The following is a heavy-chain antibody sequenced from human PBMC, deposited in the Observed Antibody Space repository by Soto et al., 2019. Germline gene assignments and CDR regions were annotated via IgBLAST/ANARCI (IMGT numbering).Heavy chain of an antibody. Sequence: SETLSLTCAVSGVSVTNGDYYWTWMRQSPGKGLEGIGNIYYTETTNYNPSLNSRLSISIDTSRNQFSLQLTSVTAADTAIYYCARQRRGGYWFDPWGQGTLVTVSS. CDR1: GVSVTNGDYY. V-gene: IGHV4-30-4*01. J-gene: IGHJ5*02. CDR3: ARQRRGGYWFDP. CDR2: IYYTETT.